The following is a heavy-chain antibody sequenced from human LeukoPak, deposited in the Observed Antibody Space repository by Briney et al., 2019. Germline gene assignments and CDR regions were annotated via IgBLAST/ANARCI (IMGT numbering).Heavy chain of an antibody. V-gene: IGHV3-49*04. CDR3: THCTNGVCYTGFDY. D-gene: IGHD2-8*01. Sequence: GGSLRLSCTASGFTFGDYDMSWVRQAPGKGLEGVGFIRSKGYGGTTEYAACVRGIFTISRHDSKSLAYLQMNGLKTEDTAVYYCTHCTNGVCYTGFDYWGQGTLVTVSS. J-gene: IGHJ4*02. CDR1: GFTFGDYD. CDR2: IRSKGYGGTT.